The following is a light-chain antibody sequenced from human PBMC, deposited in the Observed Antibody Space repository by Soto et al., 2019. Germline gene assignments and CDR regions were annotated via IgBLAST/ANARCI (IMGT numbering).Light chain of an antibody. J-gene: IGKJ1*01. CDR2: AAS. CDR3: QQSYSTLRT. Sequence: IQVNQSPSSLSASVGDRVAITCRASQSISSYLNWYQQKPGKAPKLLIYAASSLQSGVPSRFSGSGSGTDFTLTISSLQPEDFATYYCQQSYSTLRTFGQGTKVDI. V-gene: IGKV1-39*01. CDR1: QSISSY.